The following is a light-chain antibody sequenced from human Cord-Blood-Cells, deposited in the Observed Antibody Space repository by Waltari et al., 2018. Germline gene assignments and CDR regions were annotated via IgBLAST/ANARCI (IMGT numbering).Light chain of an antibody. Sequence: DIQMTQSPSSLSASVGDRVTITCRASQSISSYLNWYQQKPGKAPKLLIYAASSLQSGVQSRFSGSGSGTDFTLTISSLQPEDFATYDCQQSYSTPFTFGPGTKVDIK. V-gene: IGKV1-39*01. CDR1: QSISSY. CDR3: QQSYSTPFT. CDR2: AAS. J-gene: IGKJ3*01.